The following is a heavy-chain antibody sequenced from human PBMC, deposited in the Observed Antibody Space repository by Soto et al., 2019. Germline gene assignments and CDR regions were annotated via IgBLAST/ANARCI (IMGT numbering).Heavy chain of an antibody. CDR1: GFTFTSSA. CDR2: IVVGSGNT. D-gene: IGHD1-26*01. V-gene: IGHV1-58*01. CDR3: GADLWELLPLMY. J-gene: IGHJ4*02. Sequence: SVKVSCKASGFTFTSSAVQWVRQARGQRLEWIGWIVVGSGNTNYAQKFQERVTITRDMSTSTAYMELSSLRSEDTAVNYCGADLWELLPLMYGGQETLVTVPS.